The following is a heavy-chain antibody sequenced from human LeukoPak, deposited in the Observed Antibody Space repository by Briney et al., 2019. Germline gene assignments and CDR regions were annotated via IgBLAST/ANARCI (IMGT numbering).Heavy chain of an antibody. V-gene: IGHV4-39*07. D-gene: IGHD6-13*01. CDR2: IYYSGST. CDR1: GGSINSNSYY. Sequence: SETLSLTCTVSGGSINSNSYYWGWIRQPPGKGLEWIGSIYYSGSTYYNPSLKSRVTISVDTSKNQFSLKLSSVTAADTAVYYCARDLYSSSWYGTARGYNWFDPWGQGTLVTVSS. CDR3: ARDLYSSSWYGTARGYNWFDP. J-gene: IGHJ5*02.